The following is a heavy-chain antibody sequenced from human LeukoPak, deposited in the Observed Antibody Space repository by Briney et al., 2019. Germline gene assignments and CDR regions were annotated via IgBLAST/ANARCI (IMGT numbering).Heavy chain of an antibody. Sequence: PGGSLRLSCAASGFTFSSYSMNWVRQAPGKGLEWVSPISSSSSYIYYADSVKGRFTISRDNAKNSLYLQMNSLRAEDTAVYYCARGAHDFWSGYSKGYFDYWGQGTLVTVSS. CDR1: GFTFSSYS. CDR3: ARGAHDFWSGYSKGYFDY. J-gene: IGHJ4*02. V-gene: IGHV3-21*01. D-gene: IGHD3-3*01. CDR2: ISSSSSYI.